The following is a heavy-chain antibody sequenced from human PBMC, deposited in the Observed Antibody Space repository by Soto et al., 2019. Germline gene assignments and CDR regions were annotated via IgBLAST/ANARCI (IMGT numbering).Heavy chain of an antibody. Sequence: QVQLVESGGGVVQPGRSLRLSCAASGFTFSSYGMHWVRQAPGKGLEWVAVIWYDGSNKYYADSVKGRFTISRDNSKNPLYLQMNSLRAEDTAVDYCERVGDSNGAFDYWGQGTLVTVSS. CDR1: GFTFSSYG. D-gene: IGHD7-27*01. CDR3: ERVGDSNGAFDY. J-gene: IGHJ4*02. CDR2: IWYDGSNK. V-gene: IGHV3-33*01.